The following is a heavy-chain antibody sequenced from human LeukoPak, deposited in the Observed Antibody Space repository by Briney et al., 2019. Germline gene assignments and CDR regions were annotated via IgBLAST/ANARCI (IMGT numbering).Heavy chain of an antibody. V-gene: IGHV1-2*02. CDR2: INPNSGGT. Sequence: AASVKVSCKASEYTFTGYYMHWVRQAPGQGLEWMGWINPNSGGTNYAQKFQGRVTMTRDTSISTAYMELSRLRSDDTAVYYCARWEDFLTGFDPWGQGTLVTVSS. CDR3: ARWEDFLTGFDP. CDR1: EYTFTGYY. J-gene: IGHJ5*02. D-gene: IGHD3-9*01.